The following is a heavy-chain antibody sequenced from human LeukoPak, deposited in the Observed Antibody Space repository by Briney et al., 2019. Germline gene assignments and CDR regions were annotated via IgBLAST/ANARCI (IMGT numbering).Heavy chain of an antibody. Sequence: PGRSLRLSCAASGFTFSSFVMHWVRQAPGKGLECVAVISKDGSDKYYVDSVKGRFAISRDNSRNTLYLQMNSLRAEDTAVYFCAKESCTMTNCLGDWGQGNLVTVSS. CDR1: GFTFSSFV. CDR2: ISKDGSDK. V-gene: IGHV3-30*18. D-gene: IGHD2-8*01. CDR3: AKESCTMTNCLGD. J-gene: IGHJ4*02.